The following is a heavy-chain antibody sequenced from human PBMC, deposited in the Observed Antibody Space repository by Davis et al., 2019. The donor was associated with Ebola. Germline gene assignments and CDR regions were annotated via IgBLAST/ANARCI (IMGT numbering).Heavy chain of an antibody. CDR2: IWYDGSNK. Sequence: GGSLTLSCAASGFTFSSYGMHWVRQAPGKGLEWVAVIWYDGSNKYYADSVKGRFTISRDNSKNTLYLQMNSLRAEDTAVYYCARERYSGYGGIIGYWGQGTLVTVSS. CDR3: ARERYSGYGGIIGY. D-gene: IGHD5-12*01. V-gene: IGHV3-33*01. CDR1: GFTFSSYG. J-gene: IGHJ4*02.